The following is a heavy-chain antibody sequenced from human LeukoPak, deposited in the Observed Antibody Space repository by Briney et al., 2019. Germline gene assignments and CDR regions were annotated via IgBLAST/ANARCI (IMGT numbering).Heavy chain of an antibody. CDR3: VREAGYCASVCLKSNWFAP. V-gene: IGHV3-23*01. CDR1: GFPFSSHA. J-gene: IGHJ5*02. CDR2: ISNGKT. Sequence: GGSLRLSCAATGFPFSSHAMSWVRQPPGKGLEWVSAISNGKTYYADSVRGRFTISRDDFKNTVYLQMNSLRDEDTALYYCVREAGYCASVCLKSNWFAPWGQGTLVAVSS. D-gene: IGHD2-21*02.